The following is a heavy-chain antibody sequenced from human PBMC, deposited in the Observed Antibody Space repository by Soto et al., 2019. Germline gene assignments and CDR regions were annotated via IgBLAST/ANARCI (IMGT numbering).Heavy chain of an antibody. V-gene: IGHV3-53*01. CDR3: ARGLMTTLFDY. Sequence: EVQLVESGGGLIQPGGSLRLSCAAPGFIVSSNYMSWVRQAPGKGLEWVSVIYSGGSTYYADSVKGRFTISRDNSKNTVYLQMNSLRAEDTAVYYCARGLMTTLFDYWGQGTLVTVSS. J-gene: IGHJ4*02. CDR2: IYSGGST. CDR1: GFIVSSNY. D-gene: IGHD4-17*01.